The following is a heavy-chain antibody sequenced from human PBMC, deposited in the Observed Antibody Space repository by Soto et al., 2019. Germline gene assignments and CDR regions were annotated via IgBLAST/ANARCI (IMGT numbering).Heavy chain of an antibody. CDR1: GGWISSSY. Sequence: TLSLTRPVSGGWISSSYWSWIRQPAGKGLEWIGRIYTSGSTNYNPSLKSRVTMSVDTSKNQFSLKLSSVTAADTAVYYCARDRPHSDRGYSYGYYDNWFDPCGQRPLVPAPS. CDR2: IYTSGST. CDR3: ARDRPHSDRGYSYGYYDNWFDP. V-gene: IGHV4-4*07. D-gene: IGHD5-18*01. J-gene: IGHJ5*02.